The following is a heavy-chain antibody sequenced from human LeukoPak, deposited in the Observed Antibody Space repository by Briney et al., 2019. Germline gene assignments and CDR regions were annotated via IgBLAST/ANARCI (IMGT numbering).Heavy chain of an antibody. J-gene: IGHJ5*02. D-gene: IGHD6-13*01. CDR2: ISYDGSNK. V-gene: IGHV3-30-3*01. CDR1: GLTFSSYA. Sequence: GGSLRLSCAASGLTFSSYAMHWVRQAPGKGLEWVAVISYDGSNKYYADSVKGRFTISRDNSKNTLYLQMNSLRAEDTAVYYCARDLGYSSSWYLASWGQGTLVTVSS. CDR3: ARDLGYSSSWYLAS.